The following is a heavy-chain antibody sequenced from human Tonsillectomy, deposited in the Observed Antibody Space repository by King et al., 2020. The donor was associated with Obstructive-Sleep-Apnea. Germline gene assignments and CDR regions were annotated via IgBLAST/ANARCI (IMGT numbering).Heavy chain of an antibody. V-gene: IGHV3-48*04. J-gene: IGHJ6*02. CDR1: GFTFSSYS. Sequence: QLVQSGGGFVQPGGSLRLSCAASGFTFSSYSMNWGRQAPGEGVGGVSYIKSSSSTIYYADSVKGRFTISRDNAKNSLYLQMNSLGAEDTAVYYCARAGRGSYTYYYYGMDVWGQGTTVTVSS. CDR2: IKSSSSTI. D-gene: IGHD1-26*01. CDR3: ARAGRGSYTYYYYGMDV.